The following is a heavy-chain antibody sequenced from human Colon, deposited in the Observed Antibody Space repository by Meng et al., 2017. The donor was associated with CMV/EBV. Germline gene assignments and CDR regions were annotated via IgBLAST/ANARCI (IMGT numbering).Heavy chain of an antibody. CDR2: VRSKNSGGTA. Sequence: GGSLRLSCAASGFTFSDAWMNWVRQTPGKGLEWVGRVRSKNSGGTADYAAPVKGRFTISRDTSENTVWLQMNSLRTDDTALYYCARDGPSCGGDCYSDAFEIWGQGTMVTVSS. D-gene: IGHD2-21*01. CDR1: GFTFSDAW. J-gene: IGHJ3*02. CDR3: ARDGPSCGGDCYSDAFEI. V-gene: IGHV3-15*05.